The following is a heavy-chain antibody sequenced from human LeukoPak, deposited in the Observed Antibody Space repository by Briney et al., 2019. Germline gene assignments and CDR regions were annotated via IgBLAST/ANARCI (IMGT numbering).Heavy chain of an antibody. J-gene: IGHJ4*02. CDR3: ARTDSNIAARRIGFDY. Sequence: GGSLRLYCAASGFTFSSYSMNWVRQAPGKGLEWVSSISTSSIYIYYADSVKGRFTTSRDNAKTSLYLQMNSLRAGDTALYYCARTDSNIAARRIGFDYWGQGTLVTVSS. CDR1: GFTFSSYS. V-gene: IGHV3-21*01. CDR2: ISTSSIYI. D-gene: IGHD6-6*01.